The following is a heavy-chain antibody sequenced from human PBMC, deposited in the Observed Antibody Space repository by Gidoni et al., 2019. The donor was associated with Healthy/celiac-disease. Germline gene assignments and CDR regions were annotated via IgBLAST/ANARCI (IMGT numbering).Heavy chain of an antibody. CDR2: IYSVGST. V-gene: IGHV3-53*02. CDR3: ARMYYYGSGYNWFDP. CDR1: GLTGSSND. D-gene: IGHD3-10*01. J-gene: IGHJ5*02. Sequence: EVQLVETGGGLIQPGGSLRLSCAAAGLTGSSNDMSWVRQAPGKGLEWVSVIYSVGSTYYADSVKGRFTISRDNSKNTLYLQMNSLRAEDTAVYYCARMYYYGSGYNWFDPWGQGTLVTVSS.